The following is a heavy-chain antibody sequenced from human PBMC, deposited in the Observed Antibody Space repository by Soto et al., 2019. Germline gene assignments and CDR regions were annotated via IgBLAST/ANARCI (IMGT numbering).Heavy chain of an antibody. CDR3: ARGGYNDAVWKNLNQYGWDV. CDR2: ISPYNDYT. Sequence: QVRLVQPAAEVKKPGASVKVSCKTSGYTFIRYGIAWVRQAPGQGLEWMVWISPYNDYTNYTQKFQDRVRMTADTSTKTVYLELRPRTPDDTEVYYCARGGYNDAVWKNLNQYGWDVWGQRTTLSVSS. D-gene: IGHD3-16*01. CDR1: GYTFIRYG. V-gene: IGHV1-18*01. J-gene: IGHJ6*02.